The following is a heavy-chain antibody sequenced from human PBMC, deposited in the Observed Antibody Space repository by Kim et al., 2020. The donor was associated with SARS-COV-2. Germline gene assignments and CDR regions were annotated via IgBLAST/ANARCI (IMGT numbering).Heavy chain of an antibody. D-gene: IGHD2-15*01. CDR2: IYYSGST. V-gene: IGHV4-39*07. Sequence: SETLSFTCTVSGGSVSSSSYYWGWIRQPPGKGLEWIGSIYYSGSTYYNPSLKSRVTISVDTSKNQFSLKLSSVTAADTAVYYCARVRCGGSCYGYYYYGMDVWGQGTTVTVTS. J-gene: IGHJ6*02. CDR3: ARVRCGGSCYGYYYYGMDV. CDR1: GGSVSSSSYY.